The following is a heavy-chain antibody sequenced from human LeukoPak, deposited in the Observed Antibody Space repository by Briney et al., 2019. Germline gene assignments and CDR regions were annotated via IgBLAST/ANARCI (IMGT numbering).Heavy chain of an antibody. Sequence: GESLEISCKASGYSFASYWIGWVRQMPGKGLEWMGIVYPGDSDTRYSPSFQGQVTISADKSISTAYLQWSSLKASDTAMYYCARSKYYSDYRGQGTLVTVSS. V-gene: IGHV5-51*01. CDR1: GYSFASYW. CDR3: ARSKYYSDY. J-gene: IGHJ4*02. CDR2: VYPGDSDT.